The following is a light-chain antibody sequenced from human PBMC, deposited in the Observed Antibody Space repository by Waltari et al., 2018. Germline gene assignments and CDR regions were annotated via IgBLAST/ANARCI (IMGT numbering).Light chain of an antibody. CDR3: QQYNNWPLYT. Sequence: EIVMTQSPATLSVSPGERATLSCRASQSVSSNLAWYQQQPGQAPRLLIYGSSTRATGIPARFSGSGSGTEFPLTISSMQSEDFAVYYCQQYNNWPLYTFGQGTKLEIK. CDR2: GSS. CDR1: QSVSSN. J-gene: IGKJ2*01. V-gene: IGKV3-15*01.